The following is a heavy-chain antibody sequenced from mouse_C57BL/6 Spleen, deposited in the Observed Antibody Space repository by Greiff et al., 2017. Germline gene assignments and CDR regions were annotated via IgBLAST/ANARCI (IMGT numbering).Heavy chain of an antibody. V-gene: IGHV1-52*01. Sequence: QVQLQQPGAELVRPGSSVKLSCKASGYTFTSYWMHWVKQRPIQGLEWIGNIEPSDSETHYNQKFKDKATLTVDKSSITAYMQLSSLASEDSAVYNCARSRDWYEFAYWGQGTLVTVSA. J-gene: IGHJ3*01. CDR2: IEPSDSET. CDR1: GYTFTSYW. CDR3: ARSRDWYEFAY. D-gene: IGHD2-14*01.